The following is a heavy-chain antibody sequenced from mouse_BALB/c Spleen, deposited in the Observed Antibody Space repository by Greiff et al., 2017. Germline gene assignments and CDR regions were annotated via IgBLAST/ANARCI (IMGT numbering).Heavy chain of an antibody. J-gene: IGHJ3*01. CDR2: ISSGGST. V-gene: IGHV5-6-5*01. CDR3: ARGQDYGSIFAY. Sequence: EVHLVESGGGLVKPGGSLKLSCAASGFTFSSYAMSWVRQTPEKRLEWVASISSGGSTYYPDSVKGRVTISRDNARNILYLQMSSLRSEDTAMYYCARGQDYGSIFAYWGQGTLVTVSA. CDR1: GFTFSSYA. D-gene: IGHD1-1*01.